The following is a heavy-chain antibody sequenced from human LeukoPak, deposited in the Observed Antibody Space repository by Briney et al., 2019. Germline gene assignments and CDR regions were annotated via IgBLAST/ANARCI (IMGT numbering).Heavy chain of an antibody. Sequence: GGSLRLSCVASGFNISDYYMTWIRQAPGKGLEWVSYISGPGSTIYYADSVKGRFTISRDNAKNSLFLQMNNLRAEDTAVYYCARVRRNCFDPWGQGTLVTVSS. CDR1: GFNISDYY. V-gene: IGHV3-11*01. D-gene: IGHD2-21*01. CDR3: ARVRRNCFDP. CDR2: ISGPGSTI. J-gene: IGHJ5*02.